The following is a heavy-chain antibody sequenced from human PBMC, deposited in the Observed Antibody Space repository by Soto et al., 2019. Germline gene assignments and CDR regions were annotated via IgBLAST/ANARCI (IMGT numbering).Heavy chain of an antibody. CDR2: ISDDGRTK. CDR3: AKDKGKKYFDY. Sequence: PGGSLRLSCEASGLTFSRAGMHWVRQAPGKGLEWVALISDDGRTKYHADSVEGRFTISRDNSRDTLYLQMNSLRVEDTAVYYCAKDKGKKYFDYWGQGILVTVSS. V-gene: IGHV3-30*18. CDR1: GLTFSRAG. J-gene: IGHJ4*02.